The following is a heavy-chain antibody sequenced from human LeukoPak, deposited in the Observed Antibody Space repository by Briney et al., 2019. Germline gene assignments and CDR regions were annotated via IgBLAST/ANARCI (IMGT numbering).Heavy chain of an antibody. J-gene: IGHJ4*02. Sequence: GRSLRLSCAVSGFTFDDYAMHWVRQVPGKGLEWVSGINWNSDSIGYADSVKGRFTTSRDNAKNSLYLQMNSLRAEDTAFYYCAINGGGDSGYGNCDYGGQGPLVTVSS. CDR2: INWNSDSI. CDR3: AINGGGDSGYGNCDY. V-gene: IGHV3-9*01. D-gene: IGHD5-12*01. CDR1: GFTFDDYA.